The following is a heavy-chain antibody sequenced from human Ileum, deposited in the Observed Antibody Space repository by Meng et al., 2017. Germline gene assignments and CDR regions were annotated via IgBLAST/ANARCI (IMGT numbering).Heavy chain of an antibody. J-gene: IGHJ4*02. Sequence: EVQLLESGGGLVHPGCSLRLTCAASGFTFSRYAMAWVRQAPGKGLEWVSSISGSGDITHYADSVKGRFTFSRDNSKNTLYLQMNSLRADDTAVYYCADGGIGESSGYYQTYWGQGTLVTVSS. V-gene: IGHV3-23*01. D-gene: IGHD3-22*01. CDR2: ISGSGDIT. CDR3: ADGGIGESSGYYQTY. CDR1: GFTFSRYA.